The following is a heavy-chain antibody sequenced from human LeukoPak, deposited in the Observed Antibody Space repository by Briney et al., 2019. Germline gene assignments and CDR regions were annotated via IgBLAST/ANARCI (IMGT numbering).Heavy chain of an antibody. Sequence: GGSLRLSCAASGSTFSSSAMSWVRQVPGKGLEWVSGISASGGSTYYADPVRGRFTISRDNSKNTLYVQMNSLRAEDTAVYYCARDKGDYHTSGSLFVFGGQGTLVTVSS. CDR1: GSTFSSSA. V-gene: IGHV3-23*01. J-gene: IGHJ4*02. CDR2: ISASGGST. CDR3: ARDKGDYHTSGSLFVF. D-gene: IGHD3-22*01.